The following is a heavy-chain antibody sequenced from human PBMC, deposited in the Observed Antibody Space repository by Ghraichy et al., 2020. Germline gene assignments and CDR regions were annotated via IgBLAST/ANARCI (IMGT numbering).Heavy chain of an antibody. CDR2: INPNSGGT. CDR3: ARETYYYDSSGYYHKEFDY. J-gene: IGHJ4*02. Sequence: SVKVSCKASGYTFTGYYMHWVRQAPGQGLEWMGWINPNSGGTNYAQKFQGRVTMTRDTSISTAYMELSRLRSDDTAVYYCARETYYYDSSGYYHKEFDYWGQGTLVTVSS. CDR1: GYTFTGYY. V-gene: IGHV1-2*02. D-gene: IGHD3-22*01.